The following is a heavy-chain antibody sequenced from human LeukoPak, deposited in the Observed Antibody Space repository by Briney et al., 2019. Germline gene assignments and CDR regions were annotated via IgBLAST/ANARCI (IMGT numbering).Heavy chain of an antibody. Sequence: GGSLRLSCAASGFTVSSNYMSWVRQAPGKGLEWVSVIYSGGSTYYADSVKGRFTISRHNSKNTLYLQMNSLRAEDTAVYYCARHYCSSTSCYGKAIYYYGMDVWGQGTTVTVSS. D-gene: IGHD2-2*01. CDR3: ARHYCSSTSCYGKAIYYYGMDV. V-gene: IGHV3-53*04. CDR2: IYSGGST. J-gene: IGHJ6*02. CDR1: GFTVSSNY.